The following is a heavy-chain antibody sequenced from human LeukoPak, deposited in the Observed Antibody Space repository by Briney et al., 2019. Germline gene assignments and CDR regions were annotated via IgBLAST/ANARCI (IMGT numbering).Heavy chain of an antibody. CDR1: GYFISSGYY. Sequence: SETLSLTCTVSGYFISSGYYWGWIRQPPGKGLEWIGEIYHSGSTSYNPPLKNRVTISVDKSNNRFSLRLTSVTAADTAMYYCAANGWYCLDHWGQGALVTVSS. V-gene: IGHV4-38-2*02. CDR3: AANGWYCLDH. D-gene: IGHD6-19*01. CDR2: IYHSGST. J-gene: IGHJ1*01.